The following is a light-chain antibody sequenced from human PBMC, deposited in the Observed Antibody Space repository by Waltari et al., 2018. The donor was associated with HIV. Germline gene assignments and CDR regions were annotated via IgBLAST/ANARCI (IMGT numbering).Light chain of an antibody. J-gene: IGKJ1*01. V-gene: IGKV1-5*03. CDR1: QNINKW. CDR2: KAS. Sequence: DIQMTQSPSTLSASVGDSITITCRASQNINKWLAWYQQKPGKAPNLLIYKASNLETGVPSRFSGSGSGTEFTLTISSLQPDDSAIYYCQQYNGLSTFGQGTKVEVE. CDR3: QQYNGLST.